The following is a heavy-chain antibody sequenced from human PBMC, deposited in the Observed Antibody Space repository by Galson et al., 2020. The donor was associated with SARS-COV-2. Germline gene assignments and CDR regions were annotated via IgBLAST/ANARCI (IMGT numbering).Heavy chain of an antibody. Sequence: ASVQVSCKASGFTFSGYYMHWVRQAPGQGLEWMGRTHPNTGDSKYAQKFQGRVTMTRDTSISTAYMDLSRLTSDDTAIYYCARVWGGAWSKHFDFWGQGTLVTVSS. J-gene: IGHJ4*02. V-gene: IGHV1-2*02. CDR2: THPNTGDS. CDR3: ARVWGGAWSKHFDF. D-gene: IGHD6-19*01. CDR1: GFTFSGYY.